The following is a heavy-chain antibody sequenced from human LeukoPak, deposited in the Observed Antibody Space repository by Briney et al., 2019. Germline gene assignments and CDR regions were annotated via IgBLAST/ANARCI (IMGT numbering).Heavy chain of an antibody. V-gene: IGHV1-2*02. CDR3: ARGQVLVGGNWFDP. Sequence: ASVKVSCKASGYPFTDYYIHWVRQAPGHGLEWIGWMSHNSGDTLSPQKFQGRVTMTRDTAISTAYMELSSLRSDDTAVYYCARGQVLVGGNWFDPWGQGTLVTVSS. J-gene: IGHJ5*02. CDR2: MSHNSGDT. D-gene: IGHD3-10*01. CDR1: GYPFTDYY.